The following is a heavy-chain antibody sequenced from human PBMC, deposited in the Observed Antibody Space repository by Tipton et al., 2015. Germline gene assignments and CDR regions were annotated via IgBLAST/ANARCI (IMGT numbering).Heavy chain of an antibody. V-gene: IGHV4-61*01. CDR1: GGSVSSGSFY. J-gene: IGHJ3*02. D-gene: IGHD5-12*01. CDR2: IHNSGNT. Sequence: TLSLTCTVSGGSVSSGSFYWSWIRQPPGKGLECIGYIHNSGNTDYNPSLKSRVTMSVDMSKNQFSLELTSVTAAGTAVYYCARVPDSGFDAFDIWGQGTMVAVSS. CDR3: ARVPDSGFDAFDI.